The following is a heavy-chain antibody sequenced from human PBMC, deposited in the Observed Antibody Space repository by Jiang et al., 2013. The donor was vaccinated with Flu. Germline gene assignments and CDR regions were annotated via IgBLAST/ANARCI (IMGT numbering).Heavy chain of an antibody. V-gene: IGHV4-59*01. CDR3: ARDGGYSGYEIMDV. Sequence: GPGLVKPSEALSLTCSVSGASISSYYWSWIRQPPGKGLEWIGYIYYSGSTNYNPSLKSRVTISIDTSKNQFSLKLSSVTAADTAVYYCARDGGYSGYEIMDVWGQGTTVTVSS. J-gene: IGHJ6*02. CDR1: GASISSYY. CDR2: IYYSGST. D-gene: IGHD5-12*01.